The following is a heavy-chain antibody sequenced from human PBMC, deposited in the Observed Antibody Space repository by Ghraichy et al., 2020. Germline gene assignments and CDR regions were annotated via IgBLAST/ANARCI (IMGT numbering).Heavy chain of an antibody. Sequence: SETLSLTCTVSGGSISSGGYYWSWIRQHPGKGLEWIGYIYYSGSTYYNPSLKSRVTISVDTSKNQFSLKLSSVTVADTAVYYCAREANYYGSGSTTETYYYYGMDVWGQGTTVTVSS. CDR3: AREANYYGSGSTTETYYYYGMDV. V-gene: IGHV4-31*03. J-gene: IGHJ6*02. D-gene: IGHD3-10*01. CDR2: IYYSGST. CDR1: GGSISSGGYY.